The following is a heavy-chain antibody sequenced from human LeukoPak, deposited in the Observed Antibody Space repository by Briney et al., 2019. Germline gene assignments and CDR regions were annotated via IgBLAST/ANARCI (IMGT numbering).Heavy chain of an antibody. CDR3: ARVGGELLAFDY. Sequence: PGGSLRLSCAASGFTLSSNYMSWVRQAPGKGLEWGSLIYSGGSTYYADSVKGRFAISRDNSKNTPYLQMKSPSAEHTAVYYCARVGGELLAFDYWGQGTLVTVSS. J-gene: IGHJ4*02. V-gene: IGHV3-53*01. CDR2: IYSGGST. CDR1: GFTLSSNY. D-gene: IGHD1-26*01.